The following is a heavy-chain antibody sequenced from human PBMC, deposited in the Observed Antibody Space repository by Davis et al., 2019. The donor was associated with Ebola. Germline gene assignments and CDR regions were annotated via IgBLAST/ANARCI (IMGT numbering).Heavy chain of an antibody. J-gene: IGHJ4*02. CDR3: ARFWGDQYSSTWYYFHH. V-gene: IGHV3-23*01. CDR2: ISGSGGST. D-gene: IGHD6-13*01. Sequence: GESLKISCAASGFTVSSNYMSWVRQAPGKGLEWVSAISGSGGSTYYADSVKGRFTISRDNSKNTLFLQMNSLRAEDTAVYYCARFWGDQYSSTWYYFHHWGQGTLVTVSS. CDR1: GFTVSSNY.